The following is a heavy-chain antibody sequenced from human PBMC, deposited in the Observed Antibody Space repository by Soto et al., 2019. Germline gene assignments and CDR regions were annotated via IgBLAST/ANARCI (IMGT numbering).Heavy chain of an antibody. CDR2: IYYSGST. Sequence: QVQLQESGPGLVKPSQTLSLTCTVSGGSISSGDYYWSWIRQPPGKGLEWIGYIYYSGSTYYNPSLRRGFTITGTTPKNHLPLKLSSVTAEDTAVYYCAREIFYNYFWGIYGGGMFDYWGQGTLVTVSS. CDR1: GGSISSGDYY. D-gene: IGHD3-16*01. J-gene: IGHJ4*02. CDR3: AREIFYNYFWGIYGGGMFDY. V-gene: IGHV4-30-4*01.